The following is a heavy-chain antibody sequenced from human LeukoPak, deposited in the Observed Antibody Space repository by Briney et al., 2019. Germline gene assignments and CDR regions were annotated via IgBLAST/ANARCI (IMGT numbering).Heavy chain of an antibody. V-gene: IGHV3-23*01. J-gene: IGHJ6*02. D-gene: IGHD6-13*01. CDR1: GFTLSSYA. CDR3: AKAPPSSYYYYYGMDV. Sequence: PGGSLRLSCAASGFTLSSYAMSWVRQAPGKGLDWVSAISGSGGSTYYADSVKGRFTISRDISKNTLYLQMNSLRAEDTAVYHCAKAPPSSYYYYYGMDVWGQGTTVTVSS. CDR2: ISGSGGST.